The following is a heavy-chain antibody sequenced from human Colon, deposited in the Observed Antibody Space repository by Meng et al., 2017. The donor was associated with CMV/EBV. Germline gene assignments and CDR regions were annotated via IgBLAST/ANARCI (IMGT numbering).Heavy chain of an antibody. CDR3: AKGSHGDIDY. V-gene: IGHV3-30*02. J-gene: IGHJ4*02. CDR1: GFTFSSYG. Sequence: GESLKISCAASGFTFSSYGMHWVRQAPGKGLEWVAFIRYDGSNKYYADSVKGRFTISRDNSKNTLYLQMNSLRAEDTAVYYCAKGSHGDIDYWGQGTLVTSPQ. D-gene: IGHD4-17*01. CDR2: IRYDGSNK.